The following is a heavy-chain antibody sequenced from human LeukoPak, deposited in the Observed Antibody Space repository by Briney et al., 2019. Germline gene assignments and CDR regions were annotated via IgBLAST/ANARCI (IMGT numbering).Heavy chain of an antibody. CDR3: AKGGKWDVTPFDY. CDR2: ISGDGGST. CDR1: GFTFTSYS. V-gene: IGHV3-23*01. Sequence: GGSLRLSCAASGFTFTSYSMNWVRQAPGKGLEWVSTISGDGGSTYYADSVKGRFTISRDNSKNTLYLQVNSLRAEDTAVYYCAKGGKWDVTPFDYWGQGTLVTVSS. D-gene: IGHD1-26*01. J-gene: IGHJ4*02.